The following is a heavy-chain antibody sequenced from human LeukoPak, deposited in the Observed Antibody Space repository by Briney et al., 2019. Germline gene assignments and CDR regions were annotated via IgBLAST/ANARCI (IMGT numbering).Heavy chain of an antibody. CDR1: GFTFSSYS. J-gene: IGHJ4*02. CDR2: ISSSSSYI. D-gene: IGHD3-16*01. V-gene: IGHV3-21*01. Sequence: GGSLRLSCAASGFTFSSYSMNWVRQAPGKGLEWVSSISSSSSYIYYADSVKGRFTISRDNAKNSLYLQMNSLRAEDTAVYYCARDQHVTYYDYVWGSSSSGLFDYWGQGTLVTVSS. CDR3: ARDQHVTYYDYVWGSSSSGLFDY.